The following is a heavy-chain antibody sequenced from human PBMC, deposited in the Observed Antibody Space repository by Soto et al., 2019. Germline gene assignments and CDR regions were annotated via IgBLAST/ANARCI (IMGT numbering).Heavy chain of an antibody. CDR2: MNPNSGNT. V-gene: IGHV1-8*01. CDR3: ARGRNGREV. J-gene: IGHJ6*02. CDR1: GDTFTNYD. Sequence: QVQLVQSGAEVKKPGASVKVSCKASGDTFTNYDINWVRQATGQGIEWMGRMNPNSGNTGYAQKFQRRVTITRSTSIPTTYMELSSLRSEDTAVNYCARGRNGREVWGQGTTVTVSS.